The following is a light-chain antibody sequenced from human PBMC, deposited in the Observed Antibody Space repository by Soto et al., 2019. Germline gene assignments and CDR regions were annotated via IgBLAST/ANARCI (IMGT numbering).Light chain of an antibody. J-gene: IGKJ4*01. CDR2: DTS. Sequence: EIVLTQSPSTLSFSPWERSTLSFMASQSVSSSYLAWYQQKPGQAPRLLISDTSTRATGIPARFSGSGSGTEFTLTVSSLQSEDFALYFCHQYDHWPLTFGGGTKVDIK. CDR1: QSVSSSY. V-gene: IGKV3D-15*01. CDR3: HQYDHWPLT.